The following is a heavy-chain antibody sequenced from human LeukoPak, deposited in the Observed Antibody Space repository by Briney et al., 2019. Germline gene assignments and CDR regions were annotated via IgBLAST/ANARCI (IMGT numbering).Heavy chain of an antibody. CDR2: IRYDGSNK. D-gene: IGHD2-2*02. Sequence: GGSLRLSCAASGFTFSDYYMSWIRQAPGKGLEWVAFIRYDGSNKYYADSVKGRFTISRDNSKNTLYLQMNSLRAEDTAVYYCAKGCPYFSTSCYTLFDYWGQGTLVTVSS. J-gene: IGHJ4*02. V-gene: IGHV3-30*02. CDR3: AKGCPYFSTSCYTLFDY. CDR1: GFTFSDYY.